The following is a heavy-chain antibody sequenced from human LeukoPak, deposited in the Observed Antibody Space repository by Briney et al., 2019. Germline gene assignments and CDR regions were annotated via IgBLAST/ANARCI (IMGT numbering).Heavy chain of an antibody. CDR3: AREGGYDSSGYYWDY. CDR2: IYYSGST. Sequence: SETLSLTCTVSGGSISSGDYYWSWIRQPPGKGLEWIGYIYYSGSTYYNPSLKSRVTISVDTSKNQFSLKLSSVTAADTAVYYCAREGGYDSSGYYWDYWGQGTLVTVSS. D-gene: IGHD3-22*01. J-gene: IGHJ4*02. V-gene: IGHV4-30-4*01. CDR1: GGSISSGDYY.